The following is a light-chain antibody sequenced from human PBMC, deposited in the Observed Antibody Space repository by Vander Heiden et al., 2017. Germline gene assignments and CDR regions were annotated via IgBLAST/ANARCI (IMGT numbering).Light chain of an antibody. CDR1: QSVDSY. V-gene: IGKV3-11*01. CDR3: QQRSNWPTT. J-gene: IGKJ4*01. Sequence: ELVLPQSPATLSLSPGERATLSCRASQSVDSYLAWYQQKPGQAPRLLIYDASNRATGIPARFSGSGSGTDFTLTISSLEPEDIAVYYCQQRSNWPTTFGGGTKVEI. CDR2: DAS.